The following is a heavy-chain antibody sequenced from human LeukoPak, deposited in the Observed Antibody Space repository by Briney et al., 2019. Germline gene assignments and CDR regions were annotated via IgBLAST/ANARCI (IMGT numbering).Heavy chain of an antibody. CDR2: ISSGSSYI. D-gene: IGHD2-15*01. Sequence: GGSLRLSCAASGFTFSSYSMNWVRQAPGKGLEWVSSISSGSSYIYYADSVKGRFTISRDNAKNSLYLQMNSLRAEDTAVYYCASGSGYCSDGSCSDYWGQGTLVTVSS. V-gene: IGHV3-21*01. J-gene: IGHJ4*02. CDR1: GFTFSSYS. CDR3: ASGSGYCSDGSCSDY.